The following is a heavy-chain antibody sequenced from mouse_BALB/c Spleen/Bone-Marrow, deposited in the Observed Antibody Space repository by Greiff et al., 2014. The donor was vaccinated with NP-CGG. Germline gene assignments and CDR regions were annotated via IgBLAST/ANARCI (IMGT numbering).Heavy chain of an antibody. CDR3: TRKVYYGNPLDY. J-gene: IGHJ2*01. Sequence: VQLQQSGTVLARPGASVKMSCKASGYSFTSYWMHWVKQRPGQGLEWIGAIYPGNSDTSYNQKFKGKAKLTAVTSATTAYMELSGLTNEDSAVYFCTRKVYYGNPLDYWGQGTTLTVSS. CDR1: GYSFTSYW. CDR2: IYPGNSDT. D-gene: IGHD2-1*01. V-gene: IGHV1-5*01.